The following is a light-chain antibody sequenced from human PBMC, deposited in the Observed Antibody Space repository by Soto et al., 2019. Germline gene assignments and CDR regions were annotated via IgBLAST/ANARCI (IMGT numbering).Light chain of an antibody. CDR1: QSISSW. CDR3: QHYNSSWT. V-gene: IGKV1-5*03. CDR2: KAS. J-gene: IGKJ1*01. Sequence: DIQMTQSPSTLSASVGDRVTITFRASQSISSWLAWYQQKPGKAPNLLIYKASSLESGVPSRFSGSGSGTEFTLTITSLQPDDFATYYCQHYNSSWTFGQGTKVDIK.